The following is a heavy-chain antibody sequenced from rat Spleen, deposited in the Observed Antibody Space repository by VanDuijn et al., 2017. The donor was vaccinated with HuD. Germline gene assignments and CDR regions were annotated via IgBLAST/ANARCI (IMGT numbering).Heavy chain of an antibody. CDR2: ISTGGDT. CDR3: TTGVY. J-gene: IGHJ2*01. CDR1: GFTFSNYY. Sequence: EVQLVESGGGLVQPGRSLKLSCAASGFTFSNYYMAWVRQAPTKGLEWVAYISTGGDTYYRDSMKGRFTISRDNAKSTLYLQMDSLRSEDTATYSCTTGVYWGQGVMVTVSS. V-gene: IGHV5-27*01.